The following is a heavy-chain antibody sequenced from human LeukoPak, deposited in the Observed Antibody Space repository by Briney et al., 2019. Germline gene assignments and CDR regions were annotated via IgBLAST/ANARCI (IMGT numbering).Heavy chain of an antibody. CDR1: SGSFRGCY. V-gene: IGHV4-34*01. J-gene: IGHJ4*02. CDR3: ARGRIAAV. D-gene: IGHD6-13*01. CDR2: INHSGSA. Sequence: SETLSLTCAVYSGSFRGCYWSWIRQPPGKGLEWIGKINHSGSADYNPSLKSRVTISLDTSKTQFSLQLSSVTAADTAVYYCARGRIAAVWGQGTLVTVSS.